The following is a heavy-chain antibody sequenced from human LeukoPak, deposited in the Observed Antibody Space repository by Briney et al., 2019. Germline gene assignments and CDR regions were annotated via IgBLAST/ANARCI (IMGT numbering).Heavy chain of an antibody. V-gene: IGHV4-39*01. CDR1: GGSISGSNYY. D-gene: IGHD6-6*01. J-gene: IGHJ4*02. CDR3: ARHSSAARPNFDY. CDR2: IYYSGTT. Sequence: SETLSLTCTVSGGSISGSNYYWGWIRQPPGKGLERIGSIYYSGTTYYNPSLKSRVTISVDTSRNQFSLEVTSMTAADTAVYYCARHSSAARPNFDYWGQGTLVTVSS.